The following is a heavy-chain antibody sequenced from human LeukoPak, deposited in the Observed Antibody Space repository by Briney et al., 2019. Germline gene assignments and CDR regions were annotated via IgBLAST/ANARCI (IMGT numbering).Heavy chain of an antibody. CDR2: ISYDGSNK. CDR3: AREEWYYFDY. V-gene: IGHV3-30*03. D-gene: IGHD3-3*01. CDR1: GFTFSSYG. Sequence: PGRSLRLSCAGSGFTFSSYGLRWVRQAPGKGLEWVAGISYDGSNKYYADSVKGRLTISRDNSKNTLYLQMNSLRAEDMAVYYCAREEWYYFDYWGQGTLVTVSS. J-gene: IGHJ4*02.